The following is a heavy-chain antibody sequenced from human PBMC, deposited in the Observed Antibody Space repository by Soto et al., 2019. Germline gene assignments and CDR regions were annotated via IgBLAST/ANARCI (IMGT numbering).Heavy chain of an antibody. Sequence: AASVKVSCKVSGYTLTELSMHWVRQAPGKGLEWMGGFDPEDGGTIYAQKFQGRVTMTEDTSTDTAYMELSSLRSEDTAVYYCATKVLDDYGDYGYFDYWGQGTLVTVSS. D-gene: IGHD4-17*01. CDR3: ATKVLDDYGDYGYFDY. V-gene: IGHV1-24*01. J-gene: IGHJ4*02. CDR2: FDPEDGGT. CDR1: GYTLTELS.